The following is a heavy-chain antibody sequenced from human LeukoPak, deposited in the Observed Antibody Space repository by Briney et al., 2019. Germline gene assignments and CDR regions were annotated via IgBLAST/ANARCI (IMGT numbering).Heavy chain of an antibody. D-gene: IGHD3-22*01. J-gene: IGHJ3*02. CDR3: RGSGYYSDAFDI. Sequence: GASVRVSCTASGGTFSSYAISWVRQAPGQGLEWMGGIIPIFGTANYAQKFQGRVTITADESTSTAYMELSSLRSEDTAVYYCRGSGYYSDAFDIWGQGTMVTVSS. CDR1: GGTFSSYA. V-gene: IGHV1-69*13. CDR2: IIPIFGTA.